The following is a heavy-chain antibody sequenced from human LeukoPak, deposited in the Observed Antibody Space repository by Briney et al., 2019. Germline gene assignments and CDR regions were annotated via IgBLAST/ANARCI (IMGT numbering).Heavy chain of an antibody. CDR2: IKSKTDGGTT. D-gene: IGHD6-19*01. J-gene: IGHJ6*02. V-gene: IGHV3-15*07. CDR3: TTEMGIVAVAATGSGMDV. Sequence: PGGSLRLSCAASGFTFSNAWMNWVRQAPGKGLEWVGRIKSKTDGGTTDYAAPVKGRFTISRDDSKNTLYLQMNSLKTEDTAVYYCTTEMGIVAVAATGSGMDVWGQGTTVTVSS. CDR1: GFTFSNAW.